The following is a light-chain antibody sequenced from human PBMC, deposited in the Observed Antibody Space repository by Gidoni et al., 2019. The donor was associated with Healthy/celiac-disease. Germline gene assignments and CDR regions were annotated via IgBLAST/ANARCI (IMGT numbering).Light chain of an antibody. CDR2: EGS. CDR3: CSYAGSSTFAV. Sequence: QSALTQPASVSGSPGQSITISCTGTSSDVGSYNLVSWYQQHPGQAPKLMIYEGSKRPSAVSNRFSGSKSGNTASLTSAGRQAEDEADYYCCSYAGSSTFAVFGGGTKLTVL. V-gene: IGLV2-23*03. J-gene: IGLJ2*01. CDR1: SSDVGSYNL.